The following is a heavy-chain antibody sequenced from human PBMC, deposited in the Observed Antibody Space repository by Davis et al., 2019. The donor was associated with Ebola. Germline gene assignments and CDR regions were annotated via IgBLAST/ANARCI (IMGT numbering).Heavy chain of an antibody. CDR3: AREGKYRDESRTFDY. D-gene: IGHD2-2*01. Sequence: PGGSLRLSCRGSGFSFSTYAMNWVRQAPGKGLEWVSSMSTSGGDIDYADSVKGRFTVSRDNSKNTLYLQMNSLRAEDTAVYYCAREGKYRDESRTFDYWGQGTLVTVSS. V-gene: IGHV3-48*01. CDR1: GFSFSTYA. CDR2: MSTSGGDI. J-gene: IGHJ4*02.